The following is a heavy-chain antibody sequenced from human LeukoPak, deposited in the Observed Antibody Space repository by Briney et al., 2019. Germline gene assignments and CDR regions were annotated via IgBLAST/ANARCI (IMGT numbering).Heavy chain of an antibody. CDR3: ARAVSRYCSGGSCYSVGY. V-gene: IGHV3-7*01. CDR1: GFTFSSYW. CDR2: IKQDGSEK. Sequence: GGSLRLSCAASGFTFSSYWMSWVRQAPGKGLEWVASIKQDGSEKYYVDSVKGRFTISRDNAKNSLYLQMDSLRAEDTAVYYCARAVSRYCSGGSCYSVGYWGQGTLVTVSS. J-gene: IGHJ4*02. D-gene: IGHD2-15*01.